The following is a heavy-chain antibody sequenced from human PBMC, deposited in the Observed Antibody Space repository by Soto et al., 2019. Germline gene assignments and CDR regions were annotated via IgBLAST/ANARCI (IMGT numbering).Heavy chain of an antibody. CDR1: GFTFSRFW. D-gene: IGHD4-4*01. CDR3: EKKDGGNPDFDS. V-gene: IGHV3-7*01. J-gene: IGHJ4*02. Sequence: EVQLVESGGGLVQPGGSLRLSCAASGFTFSRFWMSWVRQAPGKGLEWMANINHDGSEKYYVDSVKGRFTISRDNLKNSLFLQMNSLGAEDTAIYYCEKKDGGNPDFDSWGQGTLVTVSS. CDR2: INHDGSEK.